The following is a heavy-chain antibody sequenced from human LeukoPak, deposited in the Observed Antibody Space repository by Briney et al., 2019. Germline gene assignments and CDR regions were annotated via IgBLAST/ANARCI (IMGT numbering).Heavy chain of an antibody. Sequence: GGSLRLSCVASGFNFSDYAMNWVRQAPGKGLEWVSHISGGGETTYFPDSVKGRFTMSRDNFRNTLYLQMNSLRVEDTAVYYCAKDSVARNGVYDTFDIWGQGTMVSVSS. CDR1: GFNFSDYA. J-gene: IGHJ3*02. CDR3: AKDSVARNGVYDTFDI. V-gene: IGHV3-23*01. CDR2: ISGGGETT. D-gene: IGHD5-24*01.